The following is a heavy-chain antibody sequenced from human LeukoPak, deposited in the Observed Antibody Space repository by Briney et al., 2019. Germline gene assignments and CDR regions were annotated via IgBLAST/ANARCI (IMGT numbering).Heavy chain of an antibody. D-gene: IGHD5/OR15-5a*01. J-gene: IGHJ4*02. CDR2: ISDDGSIT. CDR1: GFTFSRDW. CDR3: VRRQYEYNVYDRHFDF. Sequence: GSLRLSCAASGFTFSRDWMHWVRQAPRKGLVWVSRISDDGSITTYVDSVQGRFTISRDNAKSTVFLQMNSLRVEDTAVYFCVRRQYEYNVYDRHFDFWGQGILVTVSS. V-gene: IGHV3-74*03.